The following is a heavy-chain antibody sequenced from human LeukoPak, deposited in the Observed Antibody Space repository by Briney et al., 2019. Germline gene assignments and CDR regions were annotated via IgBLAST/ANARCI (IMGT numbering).Heavy chain of an antibody. Sequence: PGGSLRLSCAASGFTFSDYWMNWVRQAPGKGLEWVANIRQDGGESYYVDSVKGRFTISRDNAKNSLYPQMNSLRAEDTAMYYCARDWGSSGSLDYWGQGTLVTVSS. V-gene: IGHV3-7*01. J-gene: IGHJ4*02. CDR3: ARDWGSSGSLDY. D-gene: IGHD3-22*01. CDR1: GFTFSDYW. CDR2: IRQDGGES.